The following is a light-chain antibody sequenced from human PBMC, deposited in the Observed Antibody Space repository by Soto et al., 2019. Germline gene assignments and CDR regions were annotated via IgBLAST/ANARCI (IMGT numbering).Light chain of an antibody. J-gene: IGLJ2*01. CDR1: SSNIGSNT. CDR3: AVWDDSLNGVV. CDR2: NYN. V-gene: IGLV1-44*01. Sequence: QLVLTQPPSASGTPGQRVTISCSGSSSNIGSNTVNWYQQLPGTAPKLLIYNYNQRPSGVPDRFSGSRSGTSASLAISGLQSEDEADYYCAVWDDSLNGVVFGGGTKLTVL.